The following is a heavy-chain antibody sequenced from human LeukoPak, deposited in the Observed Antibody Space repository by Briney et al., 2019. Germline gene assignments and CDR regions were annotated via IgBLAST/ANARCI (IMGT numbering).Heavy chain of an antibody. D-gene: IGHD2-2*01. CDR2: IYYSGST. J-gene: IGHJ3*02. V-gene: IGHV4-59*01. Sequence: SETLSLTCTVSGGSISSYYWSWIRQPPGKGLEWIGYIYYSGSTNYNPSLKSRVTISVDTSKNQFSLKLSSVTAADTAVYYCARGHVPASDAFDIWGQGTMVTASS. CDR3: ARGHVPASDAFDI. CDR1: GGSISSYY.